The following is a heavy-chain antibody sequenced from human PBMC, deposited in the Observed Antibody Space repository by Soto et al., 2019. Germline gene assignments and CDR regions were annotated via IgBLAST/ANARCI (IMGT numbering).Heavy chain of an antibody. CDR1: GGSFSGYY. V-gene: IGHV4-34*01. CDR3: ARGRYTAAADWFDP. CDR2: INHSGST. Sequence: PSEPLSLTCAVYGGSFSGYYWSWIRQPPGKGLEWIGEINHSGSTNYNPSLKSRVTISVDTSKNQFSLKLSSVTAADTAVYYCARGRYTAAADWFDPWGQGTLVTVSS. J-gene: IGHJ5*02. D-gene: IGHD6-13*01.